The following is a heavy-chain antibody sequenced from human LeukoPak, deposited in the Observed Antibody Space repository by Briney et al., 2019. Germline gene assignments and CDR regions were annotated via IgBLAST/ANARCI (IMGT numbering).Heavy chain of an antibody. CDR3: AREVGWGLFDY. CDR2: IIPIFGTA. CDR1: GGTFSSYA. J-gene: IGHJ4*02. D-gene: IGHD6-19*01. Sequence: GASVKVSCKASGGTFSSYAISWVRQAPGQGLEWMGGIIPIFGTANYAQKFQGSVTITTDESTSTAYMELSSLRSEDTAVYYCAREVGWGLFDYWGQGTLVTVSS. V-gene: IGHV1-69*05.